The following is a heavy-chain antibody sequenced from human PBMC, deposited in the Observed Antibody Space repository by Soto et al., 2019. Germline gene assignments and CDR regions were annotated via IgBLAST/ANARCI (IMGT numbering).Heavy chain of an antibody. V-gene: IGHV3-30-3*01. D-gene: IGHD3-22*01. CDR2: ILYDGINE. CDR3: ARGDNEYIYYEDFVI. J-gene: IGHJ3*02. CDR1: GFTLTPYS. Sequence: QVQLVESGGGVVQPGRSLRLACAASGFTLTPYSMHWVRQAPGKGLEWVADILYDGINEFYADPMKGRFSIARDISKNNMDLRINITRAENTAMYYCARGDNEYIYYEDFVISVQETIVTVSS.